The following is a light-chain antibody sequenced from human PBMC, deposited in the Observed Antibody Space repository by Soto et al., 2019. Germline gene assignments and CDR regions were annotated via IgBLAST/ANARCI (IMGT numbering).Light chain of an antibody. J-gene: IGLJ1*01. V-gene: IGLV1-44*01. Sequence: QSVLTQPPSASGTPGQRVTVSCSGSSSNIGSNPVNWYQQLPGTAPKLLIYSNSQRPSGVPDRFSGSKSGTSASLAISGLQSEDEADYYCAAWDDSLNGRYVFGTGTKLTVL. CDR2: SNS. CDR3: AAWDDSLNGRYV. CDR1: SSNIGSNP.